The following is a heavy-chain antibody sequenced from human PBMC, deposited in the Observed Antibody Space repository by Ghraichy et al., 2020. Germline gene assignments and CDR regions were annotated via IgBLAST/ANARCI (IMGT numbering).Heavy chain of an antibody. Sequence: ASVKVSCKASGYTFTSYGISWVRQAPGQGLEWMGWISAYNGNTNYAQKLQGRVTMTTDTSTSTAYMELRSLRSDDTAVYYCARDPGYYDSSGYYLEYFQHWGQGTLVTVSS. D-gene: IGHD3-22*01. CDR2: ISAYNGNT. CDR1: GYTFTSYG. V-gene: IGHV1-18*01. CDR3: ARDPGYYDSSGYYLEYFQH. J-gene: IGHJ1*01.